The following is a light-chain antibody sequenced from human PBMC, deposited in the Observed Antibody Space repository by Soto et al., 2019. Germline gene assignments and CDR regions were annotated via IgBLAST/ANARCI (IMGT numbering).Light chain of an antibody. CDR2: AAS. J-gene: IGKJ2*01. V-gene: IGKV1-9*01. CDR3: QQLNSYPYT. CDR1: QGISSY. Sequence: QLTQSPSSLSASIGDRVTITCRASQGISSYLAWYQQESGKAPNLLIYAASTLQSGVPSRFSGSGSGTDFTLTISSLQPEDFATYYCQQLNSYPYTFGQGTKLEIK.